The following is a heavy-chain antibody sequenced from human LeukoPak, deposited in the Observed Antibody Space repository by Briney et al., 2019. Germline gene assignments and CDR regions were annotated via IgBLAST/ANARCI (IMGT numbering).Heavy chain of an antibody. CDR1: GASISSSSYY. J-gene: IGHJ6*03. CDR2: IYYTGST. Sequence: SETLSLTCTVSGASISSSSYYWGWIRQPPGKGLEWIGSIYYTGSTYYNPSPKSRVTISVDTSKSQFSLKLSSVTAADTAVYYCASVRRGFGDLSKYYSYYYMDVWGNGTTVTISS. CDR3: ASVRRGFGDLSKYYSYYYMDV. D-gene: IGHD3-10*01. V-gene: IGHV4-39*01.